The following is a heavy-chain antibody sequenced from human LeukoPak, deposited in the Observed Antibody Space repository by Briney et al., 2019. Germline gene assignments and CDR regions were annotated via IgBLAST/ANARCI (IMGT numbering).Heavy chain of an antibody. J-gene: IGHJ5*02. CDR2: VYKSGGT. Sequence: SETLSLTCTVSGVSVSSGNYYWSWIRQPPGKGLEWIGYVYKSGGTNYNPPLKGRVTISVDTSKNQFSLKLSSVTAADTAVYYCARAFYDSSGYYPTPDNWFDPWGQGTLVTVSS. CDR1: GVSVSSGNYY. D-gene: IGHD3-22*01. V-gene: IGHV4-61*01. CDR3: ARAFYDSSGYYPTPDNWFDP.